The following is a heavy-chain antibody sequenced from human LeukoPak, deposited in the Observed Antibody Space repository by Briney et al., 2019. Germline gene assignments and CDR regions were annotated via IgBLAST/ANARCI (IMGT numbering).Heavy chain of an antibody. D-gene: IGHD5-12*01. CDR3: ARGDYSNWFDP. V-gene: IGHV3-53*01. CDR1: GFTVSSKY. J-gene: IGHJ5*02. CDR2: IYSGDTT. Sequence: GGSLRLSCTASGFTVSSKYVRWVRQAPGKGLEWVSVIYSGDTTYYADSVKGRFTISRDSSKNTLYLQMNSLRVEDTAVYYCARGDYSNWFDPWGQGTLVTVSS.